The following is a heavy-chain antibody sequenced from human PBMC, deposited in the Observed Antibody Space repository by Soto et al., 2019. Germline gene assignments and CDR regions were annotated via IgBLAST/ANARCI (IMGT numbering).Heavy chain of an antibody. Sequence: GGSLRLSCAASGFTFSSYSMNWVRQAPGKGLEWVSYISSSSSTIYYADSVKGRFTISRDNAKNSLYLQMNSLRDEDTAVYYCASIYGDSPGGPNWFDPWGQGTLVTVSS. J-gene: IGHJ5*02. CDR2: ISSSSSTI. D-gene: IGHD4-17*01. CDR1: GFTFSSYS. V-gene: IGHV3-48*02. CDR3: ASIYGDSPGGPNWFDP.